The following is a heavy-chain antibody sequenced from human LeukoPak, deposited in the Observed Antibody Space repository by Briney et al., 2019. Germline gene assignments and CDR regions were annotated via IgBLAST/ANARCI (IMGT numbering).Heavy chain of an antibody. CDR2: IYPDDSDT. CDR3: VSSGSYGTDYDY. D-gene: IGHD5-18*01. V-gene: IGHV5-51*01. J-gene: IGHJ4*02. CDR1: GYSFTNYW. Sequence: GESLKISCKASGYSFTNYWIAWVRQMPGKGLEWMGIIYPDDSDTRYSPSFQGQVTISADKSISTAYLQWSSLKASDTAIYYCVSSGSYGTDYDYWGQGTLVTVSS.